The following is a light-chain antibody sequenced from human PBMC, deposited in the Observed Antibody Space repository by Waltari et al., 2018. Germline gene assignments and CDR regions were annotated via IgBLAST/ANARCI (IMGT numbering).Light chain of an antibody. CDR1: QSISSY. V-gene: IGKV1-39*01. CDR2: AAS. J-gene: IGKJ3*01. Sequence: DIQMTQSPSSLSASVGDRVTITCRASQSISSYLNWYQQKPGKAPRLLIYAASSPQSGVPSRFSGSGSGTDFTLTINSLQPEDFATYYCQQSSSTPPFTFGPGTKVDIK. CDR3: QQSSSTPPFT.